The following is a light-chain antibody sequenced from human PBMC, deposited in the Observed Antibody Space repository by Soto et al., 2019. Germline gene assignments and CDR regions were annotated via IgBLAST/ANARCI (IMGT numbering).Light chain of an antibody. CDR2: GAS. CDR1: QSVRSTY. J-gene: IGKJ1*01. Sequence: EIVMTQSPVTLSVSPGERATLSCRASQSVRSTYLDWYQQKPGQAPRLLIYGASTRATGIPAKFSGSGSGTDFALTISRLEPEDFAVYYCQQYGTSRTFGQGTKVDIK. V-gene: IGKV3-20*01. CDR3: QQYGTSRT.